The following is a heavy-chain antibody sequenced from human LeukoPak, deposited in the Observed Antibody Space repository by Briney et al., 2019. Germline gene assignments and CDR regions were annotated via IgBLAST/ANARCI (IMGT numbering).Heavy chain of an antibody. D-gene: IGHD3-22*01. CDR1: GGSISSYY. V-gene: IGHV4-59*01. Sequence: SETLSLTCTVAGGSISSYYWSWLRQPPGKGLEWMGYIYFSGSTHYNPSLKSPVTISVDTSKNQFSLKLSSVPAADTAVYYCARDAAYYYDSSGYPPHYFDYWGQGTLVTVSS. CDR2: IYFSGST. CDR3: ARDAAYYYDSSGYPPHYFDY. J-gene: IGHJ4*02.